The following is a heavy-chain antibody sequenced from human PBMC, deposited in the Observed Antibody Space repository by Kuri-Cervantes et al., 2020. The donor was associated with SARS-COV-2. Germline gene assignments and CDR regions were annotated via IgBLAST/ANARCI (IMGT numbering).Heavy chain of an antibody. Sequence: GESLKISCADSGFSFRSYAMSWVRQAPGKGLEWVSTISGSGGGTYYAGSVTGRFTISRDNSKNTLYLQMNSLRAEDTAVYYCAKSSGYCTTTSCAWFDPWGQGALVTVSS. CDR2: ISGSGGGT. J-gene: IGHJ5*02. D-gene: IGHD2-2*03. CDR1: GFSFRSYA. V-gene: IGHV3-23*01. CDR3: AKSSGYCTTTSCAWFDP.